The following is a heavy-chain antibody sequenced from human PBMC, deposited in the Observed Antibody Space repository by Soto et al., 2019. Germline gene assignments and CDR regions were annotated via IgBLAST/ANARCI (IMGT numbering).Heavy chain of an antibody. J-gene: IGHJ6*02. CDR1: GYTFTSYG. CDR2: ISDYNGNT. Sequence: ASVKVSCKASGYTFTSYGISWVRQAPGHGIEWMGWISDYNGNTNYAQTLQGRVTMTTDTSTSTAYMELRSLRSDDTAVDYCASRNSGYSSSWYAGGDYYYGMDVWGQGTTVTVSS. D-gene: IGHD6-13*01. V-gene: IGHV1-18*04. CDR3: ASRNSGYSSSWYAGGDYYYGMDV.